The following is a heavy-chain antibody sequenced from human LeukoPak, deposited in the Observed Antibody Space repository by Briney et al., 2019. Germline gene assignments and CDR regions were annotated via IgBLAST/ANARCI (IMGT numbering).Heavy chain of an antibody. Sequence: SVKVSCKASGGTFSSYAISWVRQAPGQGLEWMGGIIPIFGTANYAQKFQGRVTITTDDSTSTAYMELSSLRSEDTAVYYCAACADFWSGYCGWFDPWGQGTLVTVSS. J-gene: IGHJ5*02. D-gene: IGHD3-3*01. V-gene: IGHV1-69*05. CDR1: GGTFSSYA. CDR3: AACADFWSGYCGWFDP. CDR2: IIPIFGTA.